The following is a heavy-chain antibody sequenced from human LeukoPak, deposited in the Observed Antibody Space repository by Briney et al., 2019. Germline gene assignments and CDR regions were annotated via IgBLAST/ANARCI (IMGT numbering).Heavy chain of an antibody. J-gene: IGHJ5*02. CDR3: ARGGVNYKIAGP. CDR2: IYYSGST. V-gene: IGHV4-39*07. Sequence: SETLSLTCTVSGGSISSSSYYWGWIRQPPGKGLEWIGSIYYSGSTYYNPSLKSRVTISVDTSKNQFSLKLSSVTAADTAVYYCARGGVNYKIAGPWGQGALVTVSS. CDR1: GGSISSSSYY. D-gene: IGHD3-10*01.